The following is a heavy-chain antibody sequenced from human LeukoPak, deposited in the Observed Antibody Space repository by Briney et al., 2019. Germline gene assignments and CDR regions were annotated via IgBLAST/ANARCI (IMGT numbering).Heavy chain of an antibody. Sequence: GGSLRLSCAASGFTFSNYWMSWVRQAPGRGLEWVSGILGGAGSTYYADSVKGRFTISRDNSKNTLYLQMNSLRAEGTALYYCARVRLGYCSGGSCSRGGTPMDVWGKGTTVTISS. CDR1: GFTFSNYW. D-gene: IGHD2-15*01. V-gene: IGHV3-23*01. CDR2: ILGGAGST. J-gene: IGHJ6*03. CDR3: ARVRLGYCSGGSCSRGGTPMDV.